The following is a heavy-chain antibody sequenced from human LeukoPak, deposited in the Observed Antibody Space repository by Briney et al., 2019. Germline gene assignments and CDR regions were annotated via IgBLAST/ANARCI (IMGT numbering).Heavy chain of an antibody. CDR2: IYYSGST. J-gene: IGHJ4*02. V-gene: IGHV4-31*03. Sequence: SQTLSLTCTVSGGSISSGGYYWSWIRQHPGKGLEWIGYIYYSGSTYYNPSLKSRVTISVDTSKNQFSLKLSSVTAADMAVYYCARNARGGDFDYWGQGTLVTVSS. CDR3: ARNARGGDFDY. D-gene: IGHD3-10*01. CDR1: GGSISSGGYY.